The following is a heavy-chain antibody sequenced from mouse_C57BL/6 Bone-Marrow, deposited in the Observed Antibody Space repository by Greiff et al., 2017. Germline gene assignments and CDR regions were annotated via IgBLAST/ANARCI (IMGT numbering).Heavy chain of an antibody. V-gene: IGHV1-72*01. CDR1: GYTFTSYW. CDR2: IDPNSGGT. Sequence: QVHVKPSGAELVKPGASVKLSCKASGYTFTSYWMHWVKQRPGRGLEWIGRIDPNSGGTKYNEKFKSKATLTVDKPSSTAYMQLSSLTSEDSAVYYCARRGNLLWLRRVGRWYFDVWGTGTTVTVSS. J-gene: IGHJ1*03. D-gene: IGHD2-2*01. CDR3: ARRGNLLWLRRVGRWYFDV.